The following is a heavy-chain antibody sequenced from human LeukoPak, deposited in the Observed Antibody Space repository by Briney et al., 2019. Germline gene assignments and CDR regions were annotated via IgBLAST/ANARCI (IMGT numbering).Heavy chain of an antibody. J-gene: IGHJ4*02. CDR1: GFTVSSNY. V-gene: IGHV3-53*01. CDR2: IYSGGST. CDR3: ARPRIWFGNTLEDY. D-gene: IGHD3-10*01. Sequence: GWSLRLSCAASGFTVSSNYMSWVRQAPGKGLEWVSVIYSGGSTYYADSVKGRFTISRDNSKNTLYLQMNSLRAEDTAVYYCARPRIWFGNTLEDYWGQGTLVTVSS.